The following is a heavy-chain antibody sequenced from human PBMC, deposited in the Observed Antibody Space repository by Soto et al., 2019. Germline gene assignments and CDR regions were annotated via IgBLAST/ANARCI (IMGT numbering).Heavy chain of an antibody. CDR3: ARHRTAYQRYFDY. Sequence: SETLSLTCAFSDGSISSYYWSLIRQPPGKGLEWIGYIYYSGSTNYNPSLKSRVTISVDTSKNQFSLKLSSVTAADTAVYYCARHRTAYQRYFDYWGQGTLVTVSS. V-gene: IGHV4-59*08. J-gene: IGHJ4*02. CDR1: DGSISSYY. D-gene: IGHD2-2*01. CDR2: IYYSGST.